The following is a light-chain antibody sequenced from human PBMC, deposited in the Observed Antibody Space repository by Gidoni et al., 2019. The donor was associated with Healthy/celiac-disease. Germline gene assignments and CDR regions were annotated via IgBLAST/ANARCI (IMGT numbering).Light chain of an antibody. V-gene: IGKV1-39*01. Sequence: DIQMTQSPSSLSASVGDRVTITCRASQSISSYLNWYQQKPGKAPKLLIYAASSLQSGVPSRFSGSGCGTDFTLTISSVQPEDFATYYCQQSYSTPWTFGQXTKVEIK. CDR3: QQSYSTPWT. CDR1: QSISSY. J-gene: IGKJ1*01. CDR2: AAS.